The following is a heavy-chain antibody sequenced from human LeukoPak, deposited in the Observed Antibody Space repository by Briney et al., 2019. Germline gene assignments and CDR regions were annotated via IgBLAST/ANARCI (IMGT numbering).Heavy chain of an antibody. D-gene: IGHD6-19*01. CDR2: IIPIFGTA. V-gene: IGHV1-69*13. CDR1: GGTFSSYA. Sequence: ASVKVSCKASGGTFSSYAISWVRQAPGQGLEWMGGIIPIFGTANYAQKFQGRVTITADESTSTAYMELSSLRSEDTAVYCCARNPGAVAGTVDYYYYGMDVWGQGATVTVSS. CDR3: ARNPGAVAGTVDYYYYGMDV. J-gene: IGHJ6*02.